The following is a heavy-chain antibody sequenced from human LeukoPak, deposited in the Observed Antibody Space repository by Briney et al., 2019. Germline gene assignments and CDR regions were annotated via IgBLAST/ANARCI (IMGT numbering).Heavy chain of an antibody. CDR1: GYTFTGYY. Sequence: ASVKVSCKASGYTFTGYYMHWVRQAPGQGLEWMGWINPNSGGTNYAQKFQGWVTMTRDTSISTAYMELSRLRSDDTAVYNCARDPMRYFDWLLSDWYFDLWGRGTLVTVSS. D-gene: IGHD3-9*01. J-gene: IGHJ2*01. V-gene: IGHV1-2*04. CDR2: INPNSGGT. CDR3: ARDPMRYFDWLLSDWYFDL.